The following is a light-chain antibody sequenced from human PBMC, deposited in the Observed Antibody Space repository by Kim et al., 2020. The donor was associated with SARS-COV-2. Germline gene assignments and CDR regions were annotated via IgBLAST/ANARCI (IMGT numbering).Light chain of an antibody. Sequence: DIQMTQSPSTLSASVGDRVTITCRASQSISSWLAWYQQKPGKAPKLLIYKASSLESGVPSRFSGSGSGTEFTLTISSLQPDDFATYYCQQYNSYSPQLTFGGGTKLEI. V-gene: IGKV1-5*03. CDR3: QQYNSYSPQLT. CDR2: KAS. CDR1: QSISSW. J-gene: IGKJ4*01.